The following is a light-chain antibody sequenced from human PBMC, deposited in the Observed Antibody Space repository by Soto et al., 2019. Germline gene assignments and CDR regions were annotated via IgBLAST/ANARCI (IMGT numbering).Light chain of an antibody. V-gene: IGKV3-15*01. CDR1: QEVSSK. CDR2: GAS. Sequence: ERVMWKSPATLSVAPGEGASLSCSASQEVSSKLAWYQQRPGQAPRRLIYGASTRATGIPARFSGSGSGTEFTLPISSLQSEDFAVSYCQQYDNWIPFGRGTLLEIK. J-gene: IGKJ5*01. CDR3: QQYDNWIP.